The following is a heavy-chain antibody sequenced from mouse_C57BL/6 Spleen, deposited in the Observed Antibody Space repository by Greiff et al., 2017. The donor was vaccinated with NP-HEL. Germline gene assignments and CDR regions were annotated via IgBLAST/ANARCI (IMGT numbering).Heavy chain of an antibody. CDR1: GYTFTSYG. V-gene: IGHV1-81*01. Sequence: QVQLQRSGAELARPGASVKLSCKASGYTFTSYGISWVKQRTGQGLEWIGEIYPRSGNTYYNEKFKGKATLTADKSSSTAYMELRSLTSEDSAVYFCARDDGYYSMDYWGQGTSVTVSS. J-gene: IGHJ4*01. D-gene: IGHD2-3*01. CDR2: IYPRSGNT. CDR3: ARDDGYYSMDY.